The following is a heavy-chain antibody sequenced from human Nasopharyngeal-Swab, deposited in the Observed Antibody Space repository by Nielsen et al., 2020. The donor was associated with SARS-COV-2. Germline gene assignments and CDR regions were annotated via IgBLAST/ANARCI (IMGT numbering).Heavy chain of an antibody. D-gene: IGHD5/OR15-5a*01. J-gene: IGHJ5*01. V-gene: IGHV4-4*02. CDR1: GGPATSSNW. Sequence: SETLSITCTVSGGPATSSNWWTWVRQSPRTGLEWIGEVYRSGLTNYNPSLKSRVPISQDTSKNQFSLEMTSVAAAFTSLYFCARSECLQFDSWGPGALVTVSS. CDR3: ARSECLQFDS. CDR2: VYRSGLT.